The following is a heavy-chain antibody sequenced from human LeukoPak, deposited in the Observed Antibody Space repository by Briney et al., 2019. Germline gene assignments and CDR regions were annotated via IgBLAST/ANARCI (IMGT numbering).Heavy chain of an antibody. D-gene: IGHD2-15*01. V-gene: IGHV3-23*01. J-gene: IGHJ4*02. CDR1: GFTFSSYA. CDR2: ISGSGGST. Sequence: GGSLRLSCAASGFTFSSYAMSWVRQAPGKGLEWVSAISGSGGSTYYADSVEGRFTISRDNSKNTLYLQMNSLRAEDTAVYYCAKGLYCSGGSCYNYFDYWGQGTLVTVSS. CDR3: AKGLYCSGGSCYNYFDY.